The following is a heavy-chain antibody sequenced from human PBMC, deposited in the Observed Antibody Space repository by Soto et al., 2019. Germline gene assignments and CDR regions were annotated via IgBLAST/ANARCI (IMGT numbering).Heavy chain of an antibody. J-gene: IGHJ4*02. V-gene: IGHV1-69*12. CDR3: ARAQYYYDSSGYYRSFDY. Sequence: QVQLVQSGAEVKKPGSSVKVSCKASGGTFSSYAISWVRQAPGQGLEWMGGIIPIFDTANYAQKFQGRVTITADESTSTAYMELSSLRSEDTAVYYCARAQYYYDSSGYYRSFDYWGQGTLVTVSS. D-gene: IGHD3-22*01. CDR1: GGTFSSYA. CDR2: IIPIFDTA.